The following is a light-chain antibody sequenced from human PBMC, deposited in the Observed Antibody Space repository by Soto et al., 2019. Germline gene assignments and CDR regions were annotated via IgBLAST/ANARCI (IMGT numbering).Light chain of an antibody. Sequence: QLVLTQSPSASASLGASVKLTCTLSSGHSSYAIAWHQQQPEKGPRYLTKLDSDGSHTKGDAIPDRFSGSSSGAERYLTISSLQSEDEAYYYCQTWGTGIHVVFGGGTKLTVL. CDR1: SGHSSYA. CDR2: LDSDGSH. J-gene: IGLJ2*01. V-gene: IGLV4-69*01. CDR3: QTWGTGIHVV.